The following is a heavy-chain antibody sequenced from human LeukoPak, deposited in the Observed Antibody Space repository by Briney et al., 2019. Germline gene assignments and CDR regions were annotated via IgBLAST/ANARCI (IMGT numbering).Heavy chain of an antibody. CDR1: GFIFSSHG. V-gene: IGHV3-23*01. J-gene: IGHJ4*02. D-gene: IGHD3-10*01. CDR3: AKRSGSGGPFDY. CDR2: ISPGGST. Sequence: GGTLRLSCAASGFIFSSHGMNWVRQTPGRGLEWVSNISPGGSTNYADSVKGRFTISRDNDKNTIYLQMNSLRVEDTAVYYCAKRSGSGGPFDYWGQGFLVTVSS.